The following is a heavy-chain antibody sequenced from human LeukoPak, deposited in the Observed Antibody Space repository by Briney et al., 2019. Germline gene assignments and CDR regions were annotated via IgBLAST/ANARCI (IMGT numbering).Heavy chain of an antibody. Sequence: SVKVSCKTSGYTFTDYHINWVRQAPGQGLEWMGGIIPIFGTANYAQKFQGRVTITADESTSTAYMELSSLRSEDTAVYYCARSNRVVAATLVYYYYYYGMDVWGQGTTVTVSS. CDR1: GYTFTDYH. V-gene: IGHV1-69*13. CDR2: IIPIFGTA. D-gene: IGHD2-15*01. CDR3: ARSNRVVAATLVYYYYYYGMDV. J-gene: IGHJ6*02.